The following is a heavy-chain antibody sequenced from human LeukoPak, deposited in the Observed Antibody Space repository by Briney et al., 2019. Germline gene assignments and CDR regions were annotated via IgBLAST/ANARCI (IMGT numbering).Heavy chain of an antibody. D-gene: IGHD3-10*01. J-gene: IGHJ4*02. CDR3: ARDIPLWSGDLWPQFDQ. CDR1: GYTFTSYY. CDR2: INPSGGST. Sequence: ASVKVSCKASGYTFTSYYMHWVRQAPGQGLEWMGIINPSGGSTSYAQKFQGRVTMTRDMSTSTVYMELSSLRSDDTAVYYCARDIPLWSGDLWPQFDQWGQGTLVTVSS. V-gene: IGHV1-46*01.